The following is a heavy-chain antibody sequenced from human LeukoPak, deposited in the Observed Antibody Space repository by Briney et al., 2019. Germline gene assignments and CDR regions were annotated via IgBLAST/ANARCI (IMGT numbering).Heavy chain of an antibody. D-gene: IGHD3-10*01. V-gene: IGHV3-23*01. CDR1: GFTFSSYA. J-gene: IGHJ6*03. CDR3: ARGGIPTGPYYYFYYMDV. Sequence: PGGSLRLSCAASGFTFSSYAMSWVREAPARGLEWVSSLRGNGDTFYADSVKGRFTISRDNSRNTLYLQMNSLSGDDAAVYSCARGGIPTGPYYYFYYMDVWGKGTAVTVSS. CDR2: LRGNGDT.